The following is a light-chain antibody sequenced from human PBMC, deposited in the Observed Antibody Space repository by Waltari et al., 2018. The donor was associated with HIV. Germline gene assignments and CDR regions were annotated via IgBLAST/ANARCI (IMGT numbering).Light chain of an antibody. CDR3: MQALQTWT. CDR2: LGS. CDR1: QSLLHSNGYNY. Sequence: DIVMTQSPLSLPVTPGEPASISCRSSQSLLHSNGYNYLDWYLQKPGQSPQLLIYLGSTRASGVPDRFSGSVSGTDFTLKISRVEAEDVGVYYCMQALQTWTFGQGTKVEIK. V-gene: IGKV2-28*01. J-gene: IGKJ1*01.